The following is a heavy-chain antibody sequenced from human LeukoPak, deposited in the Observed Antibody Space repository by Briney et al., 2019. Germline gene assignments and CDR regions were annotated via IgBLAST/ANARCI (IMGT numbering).Heavy chain of an antibody. D-gene: IGHD2-2*01. CDR2: INHSGST. CDR3: ARGGHCSSTSCPDY. V-gene: IGHV4-34*01. CDR1: GGSLSGYY. J-gene: IGHJ4*02. Sequence: SETLSLTCAVYGGSLSGYYWSWIRQPPGKGLEWIGEINHSGSTNYNPSLKSRVTISVDTSKNQFSLKLSSVTAADTAVYYCARGGHCSSTSCPDYWGQGTLVTVSS.